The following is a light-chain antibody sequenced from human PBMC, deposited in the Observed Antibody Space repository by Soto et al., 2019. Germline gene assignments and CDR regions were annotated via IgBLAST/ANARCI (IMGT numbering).Light chain of an antibody. CDR1: TSNIGTNT. Sequence: QSVLTQPPSASGTPGQRVTTSCSGSTSNIGTNTVSWYQQLPGTAPKLLIYNDHQRPSGVPDRFSGSKSGTSASLAISGLQSEDEADYYCATWDDSLNAYTFGGGTKLTVL. CDR3: ATWDDSLNAYT. V-gene: IGLV1-44*01. J-gene: IGLJ3*02. CDR2: NDH.